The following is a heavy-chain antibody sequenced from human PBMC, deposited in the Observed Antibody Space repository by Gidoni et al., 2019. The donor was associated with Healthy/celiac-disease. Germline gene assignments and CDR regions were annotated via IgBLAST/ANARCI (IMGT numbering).Heavy chain of an antibody. J-gene: IGHJ4*02. CDR1: GGPIKSSYYL. D-gene: IGHD3-3*01. V-gene: IGHV4-39*01. Sequence: GLVKPSETLSLTCTVSGGPIKSSYYLWGWIRQPPGKGLEWIASVYYTGSTHYNPSLKSRLTMSIDTSKNQFSLNLRDVTAADTAVYYCARQRLQFFGQAHYFDYWGQGTVVTVSS. CDR3: ARQRLQFFGQAHYFDY. CDR2: VYYTGST.